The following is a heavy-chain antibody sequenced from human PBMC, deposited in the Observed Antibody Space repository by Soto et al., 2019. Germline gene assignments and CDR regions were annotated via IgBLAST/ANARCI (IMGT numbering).Heavy chain of an antibody. V-gene: IGHV4-34*01. CDR2: INHRGST. Sequence: SETLSLTCAVYGGSFSGYYWSWIRQPPGKGLEWIGEINHRGSTNYNPSLKSRVTISVDTSKNQFPLKLSSVTAADTAVYYCASRYCSGGSCYYGPDYWGQGTLVTVSS. D-gene: IGHD2-15*01. CDR1: GGSFSGYY. CDR3: ASRYCSGGSCYYGPDY. J-gene: IGHJ4*02.